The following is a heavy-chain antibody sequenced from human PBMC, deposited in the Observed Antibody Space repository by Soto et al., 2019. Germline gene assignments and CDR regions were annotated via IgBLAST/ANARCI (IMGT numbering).Heavy chain of an antibody. CDR1: GFTFTGYS. CDR3: ARESEDLTSNFDY. Sequence: GGSLRLSCAASGFTFTGYSMNWVRQSPGKGLEWVSSISSTTNYIYYADSMKGRFTVSRDNAKNSVYLEMNSLSAEDTALYYCARESEDLTSNFDYWGQGTLVTVSS. V-gene: IGHV3-21*01. J-gene: IGHJ4*02. CDR2: ISSTTNYI.